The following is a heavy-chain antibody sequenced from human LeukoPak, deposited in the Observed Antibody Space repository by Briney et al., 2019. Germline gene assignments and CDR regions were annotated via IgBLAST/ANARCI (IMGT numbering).Heavy chain of an antibody. V-gene: IGHV1-69*06. J-gene: IGHJ6*03. CDR2: IIPIFGTA. CDR1: GGTFSSYA. D-gene: IGHD3-10*01. CDR3: ARGARSGSYYNDYYYYMDV. Sequence: GASVKVSCKASGGTFSSYAISWVRQAPGQGLEWMGGIIPIFGTANYAQKFQGRVTITADKSTSTAYMELSSLRSEDTAVYYCARGARSGSYYNDYYYYMDVWGKGTTVTVSS.